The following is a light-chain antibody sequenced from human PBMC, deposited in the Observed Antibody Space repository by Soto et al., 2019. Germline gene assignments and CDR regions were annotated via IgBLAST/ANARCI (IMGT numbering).Light chain of an antibody. Sequence: QTVVTQEPSFSVSPGGTVTLTCGLSSDSVSASHFHSWYQQTPGQAPRTLIYNTNTRSSGVPDRFSGSILGNRAALPITGAQADDECDYYCVLYMRSGISVFGGGTKLTVL. J-gene: IGLJ2*01. CDR3: VLYMRSGISV. CDR1: SDSVSASHF. V-gene: IGLV8-61*01. CDR2: NTN.